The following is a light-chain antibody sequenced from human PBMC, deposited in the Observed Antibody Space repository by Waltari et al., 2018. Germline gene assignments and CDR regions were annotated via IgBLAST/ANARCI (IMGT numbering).Light chain of an antibody. Sequence: SYVMTQPPSVSVAPGKTARITCWGNNIGGKTVHWYQQKPGQAPVLVIFDDTDRPSGIPERFSGSNAGNTATLTINRVAAGDEADYYCHVWDSSSDHWVFGGGTKLTVL. J-gene: IGLJ3*02. V-gene: IGLV3-21*03. CDR2: DDT. CDR3: HVWDSSSDHWV. CDR1: NIGGKT.